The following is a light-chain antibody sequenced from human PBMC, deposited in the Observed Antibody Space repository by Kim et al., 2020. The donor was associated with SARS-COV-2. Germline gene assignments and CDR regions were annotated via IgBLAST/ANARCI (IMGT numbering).Light chain of an antibody. Sequence: ELTQPPSASGTPGQRVTISCSGSSSNIGSNTVNWYQQLPGTAPKLLIYSNNQRPSGVPDRFSGSKSGTSASLAISGLQSEDETHYYCATWDDSLNGGVFGGGTQLTVL. V-gene: IGLV1-44*01. CDR1: SSNIGSNT. J-gene: IGLJ3*02. CDR2: SNN. CDR3: ATWDDSLNGGV.